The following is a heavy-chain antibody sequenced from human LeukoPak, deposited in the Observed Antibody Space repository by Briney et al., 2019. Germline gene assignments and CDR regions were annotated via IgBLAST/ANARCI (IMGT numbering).Heavy chain of an antibody. CDR3: AKKNWNYVSPFDY. CDR1: GFIFSNYG. V-gene: IGHV3-23*01. CDR2: ISGSGGST. D-gene: IGHD1-7*01. Sequence: GGSLRLSCAASGFIFSNYGMHWVRQAPGKGLEWVSAISGSGGSTYYADSVKGRFTISRDNSKNTLYLQMNSLRAEDTAVYYCAKKNWNYVSPFDYWGQGTLVTVSS. J-gene: IGHJ4*02.